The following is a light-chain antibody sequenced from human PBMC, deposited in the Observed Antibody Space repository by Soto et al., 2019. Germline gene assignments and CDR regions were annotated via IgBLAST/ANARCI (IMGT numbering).Light chain of an antibody. Sequence: GDRVTITCRASQSISSWLAWYQQKPGKAPKLLIYDASSLESGVPSRFSGSGSGTDFTLTISSLQSEDFAVYFCQQYYDWPTFGQGTKVDI. V-gene: IGKV1-5*01. CDR1: QSISSW. CDR3: QQYYDWPT. J-gene: IGKJ1*01. CDR2: DAS.